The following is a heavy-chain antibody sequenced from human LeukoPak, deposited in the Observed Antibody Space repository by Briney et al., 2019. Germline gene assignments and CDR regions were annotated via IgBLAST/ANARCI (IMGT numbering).Heavy chain of an antibody. J-gene: IGHJ5*02. D-gene: IGHD4-17*01. V-gene: IGHV3-23*01. CDR3: ATVKYDYGDPVGWFDP. CDR1: GFPFSTSY. Sequence: PGGSLRLSCAASGFPFSTSYMSWVRQAPGKGLEWVSHILSTGTTYYADSMRGRFTISRDNSKNTLYLLMTSLRADDTAVYYCATVKYDYGDPVGWFDPWGQGTLVTVSS. CDR2: ILSTGTT.